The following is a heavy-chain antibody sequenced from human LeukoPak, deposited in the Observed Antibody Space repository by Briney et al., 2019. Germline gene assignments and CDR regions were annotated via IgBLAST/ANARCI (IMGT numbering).Heavy chain of an antibody. CDR2: LSSTDAGT. D-gene: IGHD2-21*01. Sequence: GGSMSFSCAASGCCLSSYTMSWGRLPPGTGQGWVSALSSTDAGTYHADSVGGRLTISRDTTKNTHYPQMNSLRDEDTVLYDCAKDQGVYGILWWSGYWGEGTLVTVSS. CDR3: AKDQGVYGILWWSGY. V-gene: IGHV3-23*01. J-gene: IGHJ4*02. CDR1: GCCLSSYT.